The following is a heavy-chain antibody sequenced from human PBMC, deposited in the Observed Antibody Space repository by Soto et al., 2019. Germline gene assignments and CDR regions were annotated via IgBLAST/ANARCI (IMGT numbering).Heavy chain of an antibody. CDR2: ISSSGSII. D-gene: IGHD3-22*01. V-gene: IGHV3-11*01. J-gene: IGHJ4*02. Sequence: RLSCAASGFTFSDYYMSWVRQAPGKGLEWVSYISSSGSIIYYADSVKGRFTISRDNAKNSLYLQMNSLRAEDTAVYYCARDLGYYDSSGYFDYWGQGTLVTVSS. CDR3: ARDLGYYDSSGYFDY. CDR1: GFTFSDYY.